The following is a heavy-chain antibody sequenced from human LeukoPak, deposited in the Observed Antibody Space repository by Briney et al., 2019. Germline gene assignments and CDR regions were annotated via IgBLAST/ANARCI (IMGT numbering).Heavy chain of an antibody. D-gene: IGHD3-10*01. CDR2: IKQDGSEK. Sequence: GGSLRLSCAASGSTFSSYWMSWVRQAPGKGLEWVANIKQDGSEKYYVDSVKGRFTISRDNAKNSLYLQMNSLRAEDTAVYYCARVGITMVRGAEFDYWGQGTLVTVSS. CDR1: GSTFSSYW. CDR3: ARVGITMVRGAEFDY. J-gene: IGHJ4*02. V-gene: IGHV3-7*01.